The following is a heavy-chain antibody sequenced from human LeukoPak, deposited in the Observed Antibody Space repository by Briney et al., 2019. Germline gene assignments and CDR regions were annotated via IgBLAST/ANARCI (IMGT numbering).Heavy chain of an antibody. CDR1: GYTFTSYY. CDR3: ARPDGYNHFDY. Sequence: ASVKVSCKASGYTFTSYYMHWVRQAPGQGLEWMGIINPSGGSTSYAQKFQGRVTMTRDTSTSTAYMELSRLRSDDTAVYYCARPDGYNHFDYWGQGTLVTVSS. J-gene: IGHJ4*02. CDR2: INPSGGST. D-gene: IGHD5-24*01. V-gene: IGHV1-46*01.